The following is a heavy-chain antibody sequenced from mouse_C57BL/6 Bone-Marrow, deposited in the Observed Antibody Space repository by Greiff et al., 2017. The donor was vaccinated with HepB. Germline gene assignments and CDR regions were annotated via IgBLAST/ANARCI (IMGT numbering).Heavy chain of an antibody. Sequence: EVQLQESGGGLVQPGGSRKLSCAASGFTFSSFGMHWVRQAPEKGLEWVAYISSGSNTIYYADTVKGRFTISRDNPKNTLFLQMTSLRSEDTAMYYCARYTPSNYGAMYYWGQESSVTVSS. J-gene: IGHJ4*01. CDR1: GFTFSSFG. V-gene: IGHV5-17*02. CDR2: ISSGSNTI. D-gene: IGHD2-5*01. CDR3: ARYTPSNYGAMYY.